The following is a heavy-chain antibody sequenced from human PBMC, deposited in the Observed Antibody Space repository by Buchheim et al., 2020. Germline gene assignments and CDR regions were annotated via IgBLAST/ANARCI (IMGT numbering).Heavy chain of an antibody. CDR1: GGSIGSTNSF. V-gene: IGHV4-39*07. CDR2: IYYSGNT. CDR3: ARDPSAYVTLVRGVDGMDV. Sequence: QLQLQESGPGLVKPSETLSLNCIVSGGSIGSTNSFWGWIRQPPGKGLEWIGSIYYSGNTYYNPSLKSRVTISLDTSKHPFSLKLTSVTAADTAVYYCARDPSAYVTLVRGVDGMDVWGQGTT. J-gene: IGHJ6*02. D-gene: IGHD3-10*01.